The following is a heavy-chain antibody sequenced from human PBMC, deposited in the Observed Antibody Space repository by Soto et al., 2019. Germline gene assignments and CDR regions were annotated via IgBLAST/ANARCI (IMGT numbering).Heavy chain of an antibody. D-gene: IGHD4-17*01. CDR3: TRHGSGDYFLFDP. Sequence: EVQLVESGGGLVQPGGSLRLSCAASGFTFSSFWMHWVRQAPGKGLEWVSRASPDGTSTSYADSVKGRFTISRDNAKNTLFMHMNSLRAQDTAVYYCTRHGSGDYFLFDPWGQGTLVTVSS. V-gene: IGHV3-74*01. CDR2: ASPDGTST. J-gene: IGHJ5*02. CDR1: GFTFSSFW.